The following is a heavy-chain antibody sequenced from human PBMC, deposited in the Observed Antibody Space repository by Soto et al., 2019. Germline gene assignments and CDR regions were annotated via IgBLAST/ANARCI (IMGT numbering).Heavy chain of an antibody. CDR1: GYTFTSYA. V-gene: IGHV1-3*01. D-gene: IGHD2-2*01. J-gene: IGHJ5*02. CDR2: INAGNGNT. CDR3: ARAHTHARGCSSTSCYESIIGWFDP. Sequence: GASVKVSCKASGYTFTSYAMHWVRQAPGQRLEWMGWINAGNGNTKYSQKFQGRVTITRDTSASTAYMELSSLRSEDTAVYYCARAHTHARGCSSTSCYESIIGWFDPWGQGTLGTVSS.